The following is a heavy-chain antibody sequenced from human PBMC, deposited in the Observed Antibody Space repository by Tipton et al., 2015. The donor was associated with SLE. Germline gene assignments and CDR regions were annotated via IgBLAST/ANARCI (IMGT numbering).Heavy chain of an antibody. V-gene: IGHV3-7*01. J-gene: IGHJ6*02. CDR3: ARERGRQWSTEGYGMDV. CDR1: GFTFSSYG. Sequence: SLRLSCAASGFTFSSYGMHWVRQAPGKGLEWVANIKQDGSEKYYVDSVKGRFTISRDNAKNSLYLQMNSLRAEDTAVYYCARERGRQWSTEGYGMDVWGQGTTVTVSS. D-gene: IGHD6-19*01. CDR2: IKQDGSEK.